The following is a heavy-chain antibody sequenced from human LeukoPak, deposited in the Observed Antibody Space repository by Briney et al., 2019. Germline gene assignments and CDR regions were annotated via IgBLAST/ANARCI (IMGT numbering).Heavy chain of an antibody. Sequence: ASVKVSCKASGYKFTDYGVSWVRQAPGQGPEWMGWIAGDDGNTKYEQRLQGRVSMTTDTSTTTAYMELRSLTSDDTAVYYCARDGMVREVIGSYDIWGQGTMVTVSS. J-gene: IGHJ3*02. CDR3: ARDGMVREVIGSYDI. CDR1: GYKFTDYG. V-gene: IGHV1-18*04. D-gene: IGHD3-10*01. CDR2: IAGDDGNT.